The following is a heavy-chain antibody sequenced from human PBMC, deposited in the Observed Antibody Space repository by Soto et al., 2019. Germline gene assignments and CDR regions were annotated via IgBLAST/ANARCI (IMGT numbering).Heavy chain of an antibody. Sequence: PSETLSLTCTVSGGSISSSSYYWGWIRQPPGKGLEWIGSIYYSGSTYYNPSLKSRVTISVDTSKNQFSLKLSSVTAADTAVYYCAISYQYDILPGYYLPLEVWGKGTTVTVAS. CDR2: IYYSGST. CDR1: GGSISSSSYY. CDR3: AISYQYDILPGYYLPLEV. V-gene: IGHV4-39*01. J-gene: IGHJ6*04. D-gene: IGHD3-9*01.